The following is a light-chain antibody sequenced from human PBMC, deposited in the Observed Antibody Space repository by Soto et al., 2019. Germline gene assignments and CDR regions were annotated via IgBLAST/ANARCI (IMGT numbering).Light chain of an antibody. CDR2: ETS. Sequence: DIVLTQSPSTLSSSPGDRATLSCRASQSVSNFLSWYQQKPGQAPRLLIYETSNRPSGIAARFSGSGSGTVFPITSSSLAPEDLAVYYRQHCSTWPLTFGGGTQVQIK. CDR3: QHCSTWPLT. CDR1: QSVSNF. J-gene: IGKJ4*01. V-gene: IGKV3-11*01.